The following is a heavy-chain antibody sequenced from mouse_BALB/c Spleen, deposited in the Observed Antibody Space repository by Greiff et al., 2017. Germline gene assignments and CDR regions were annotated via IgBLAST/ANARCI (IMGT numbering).Heavy chain of an antibody. D-gene: IGHD3-3*01. J-gene: IGHJ2*01. CDR2: IDPETGGT. V-gene: IGHV1-15*01. CDR1: GYTFTDYE. Sequence: VQLQQSGAELVRPGASVTLSCKASGYTFTDYEMHWVKQTPVHGLEWIGAIDPETGGTAYNQKFKGKATLTADKSSSTAYMELRSLTSADSAVYYSTRGTVNYWGQGTTLTVSS. CDR3: TRGTVNY.